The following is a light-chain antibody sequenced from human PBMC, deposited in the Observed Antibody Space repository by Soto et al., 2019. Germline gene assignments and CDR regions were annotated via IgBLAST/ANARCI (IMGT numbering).Light chain of an antibody. CDR2: GAS. J-gene: IGKJ1*01. V-gene: IGKV3-20*01. Sequence: EIVLTRSPGTLSLSPGEIATLSCRTSQSVSNNYLAWYQQKPGQAPRLLIYGASSRATGIPDRFSGSGSGTDFTLSISRLEPEDFAVYYCQQYSSLWTFGQGTKLDIK. CDR1: QSVSNNY. CDR3: QQYSSLWT.